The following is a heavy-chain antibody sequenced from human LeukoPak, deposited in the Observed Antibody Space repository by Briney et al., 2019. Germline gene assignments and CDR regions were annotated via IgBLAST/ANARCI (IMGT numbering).Heavy chain of an antibody. V-gene: IGHV3-30*02. CDR2: IWYDGSNK. D-gene: IGHD4-11*01. J-gene: IGHJ4*02. Sequence: PGGSLRLSCAASGFTFSSYGMHWVRQAPGKGLEWVAIIWYDGSNKFYADSVKGRFTISRDNSKNTLYLQMNSLRAEDTAVYYCATTDFDYWGQGTLVTVSS. CDR1: GFTFSSYG. CDR3: ATTDFDY.